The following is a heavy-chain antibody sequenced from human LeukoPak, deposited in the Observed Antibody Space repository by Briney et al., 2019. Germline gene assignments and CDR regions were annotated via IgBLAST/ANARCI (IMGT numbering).Heavy chain of an antibody. Sequence: PGGSLRLSCVASGFTFSTYEMNWVRQAPGKGLEWVSYISSSGNTIYYADSVEGRFTISRDNAKNSLYLQVNSLRAEDTAVYYCARVQRGQLVEFDSWGQGTLVTVSS. CDR1: GFTFSTYE. D-gene: IGHD6-6*01. J-gene: IGHJ4*02. V-gene: IGHV3-48*03. CDR3: ARVQRGQLVEFDS. CDR2: ISSSGNTI.